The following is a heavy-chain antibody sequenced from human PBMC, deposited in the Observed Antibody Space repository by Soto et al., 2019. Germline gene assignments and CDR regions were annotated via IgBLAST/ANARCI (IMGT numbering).Heavy chain of an antibody. CDR3: ARGYGVDI. CDR2: INSDGSSI. CDR1: GFTFSSSW. Sequence: PGASLRLSCAASGFTFSSSWLHWVRQAPGKGLVWVSRINSDGSSISYAGSVKGRFTISRDNAKNTLYLQMNSLRAEDTAVYYCARGYGVDIWGQGTMVTVSS. J-gene: IGHJ3*02. D-gene: IGHD5-12*01. V-gene: IGHV3-74*01.